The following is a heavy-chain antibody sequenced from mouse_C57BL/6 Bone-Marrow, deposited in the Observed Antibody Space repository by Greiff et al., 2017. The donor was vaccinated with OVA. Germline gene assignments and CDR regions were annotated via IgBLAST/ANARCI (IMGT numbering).Heavy chain of an antibody. CDR1: GYTFTDYY. CDR2: INPNNGGT. J-gene: IGHJ3*01. V-gene: IGHV1-26*01. Sequence: DVQLQQSGPELVKPGASVKISCKASGYTFTDYYMNWVKQSHGKSLEWIGDINPNNGGTSYNQKFKGKATLTVDKSSSTAYMELRSLTSEDSAVYYCATLQAWFAYWGQGTLVTVSA. CDR3: ATLQAWFAY.